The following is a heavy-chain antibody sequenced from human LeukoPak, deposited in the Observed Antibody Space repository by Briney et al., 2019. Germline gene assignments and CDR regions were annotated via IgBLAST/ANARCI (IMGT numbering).Heavy chain of an antibody. J-gene: IGHJ4*02. CDR3: ARDREPGIPFDY. V-gene: IGHV3-30-3*01. CDR1: GFVFSTYA. Sequence: GGSLRLSCAASGFVFSTYAMHWVRQAPGKGLEWVALISSDGSIRYYADSVKGRFTISRDNSRNTLYLQMNSLRTDDTAVYYCARDREPGIPFDYWGQGTLVTVSS. CDR2: ISSDGSIR. D-gene: IGHD1-26*01.